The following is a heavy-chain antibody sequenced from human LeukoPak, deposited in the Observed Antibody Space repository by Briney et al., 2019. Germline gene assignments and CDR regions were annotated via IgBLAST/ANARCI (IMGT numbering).Heavy chain of an antibody. D-gene: IGHD3-10*01. CDR2: IYYSGST. J-gene: IGHJ4*02. CDR3: ARGFGLSPDY. V-gene: IGHV4-31*03. Sequence: SETLSLTCTVSGGSISSGGYYWSWICQHPGKGLEWIGYIYYSGSTYYNPSLKSRVTISEDTSKNQFSLKLSSVTAADTAVYYCARGFGLSPDYWGQGTLVTVSS. CDR1: GGSISSGGYY.